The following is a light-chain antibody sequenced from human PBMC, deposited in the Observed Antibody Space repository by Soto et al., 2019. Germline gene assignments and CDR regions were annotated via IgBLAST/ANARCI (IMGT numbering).Light chain of an antibody. CDR2: KAS. Sequence: DIQMTQSPSTLSGSVGDRVTITCRASQTISSWLAWYQQKPGKAPKLLIYKASTLKSGVPSRFSGSGSGTEFTLTISSLQPDDFATYYCQQALRFPVIFGQGTRLEIK. CDR3: QQALRFPVI. V-gene: IGKV1-5*03. J-gene: IGKJ5*01. CDR1: QTISSW.